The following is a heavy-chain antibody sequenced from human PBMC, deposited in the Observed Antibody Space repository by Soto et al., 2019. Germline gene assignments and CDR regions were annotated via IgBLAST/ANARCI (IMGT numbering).Heavy chain of an antibody. CDR2: FDTEDGET. J-gene: IGHJ6*02. CDR1: GYNLTELS. V-gene: IGHV1-24*01. CDR3: AAIAAQTNMYYGMDV. D-gene: IGHD6-6*01. Sequence: ASEKVSCKVSGYNLTELSMHWVRQAPGKGIEWKGGFDTEDGETIYAQKFQGRVTMTEDTSTDTAFMELSSLRSEDTAVYYCAAIAAQTNMYYGMDVWGQGTTVTVSS.